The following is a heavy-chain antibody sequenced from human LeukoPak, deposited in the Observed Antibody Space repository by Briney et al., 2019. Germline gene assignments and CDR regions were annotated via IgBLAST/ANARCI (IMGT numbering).Heavy chain of an antibody. CDR3: AKDTYSAVTGPLGY. D-gene: IGHD6-19*01. CDR1: GFTFSSYA. J-gene: IGHJ4*02. Sequence: GGSLRLSCAASGFTFSSYAMSWVRQAPGKGLEWVSAVSGSGGITYYADSVKGRFTISRGNSKNTLFLQMNSLRAEDTAVYYCAKDTYSAVTGPLGYWGQGTLVTVSS. V-gene: IGHV3-23*01. CDR2: VSGSGGIT.